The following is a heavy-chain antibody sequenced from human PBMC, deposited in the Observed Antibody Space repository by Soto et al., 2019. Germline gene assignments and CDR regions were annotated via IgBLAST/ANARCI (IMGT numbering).Heavy chain of an antibody. Sequence: PSETLSLTCTVSGASISNFYWSWIRQPAGKGLEWIGRIFISGNTNYNPSLKSRVTMSIDTSKNHFSLNLRSVTAADTAVYYCARDRGVGAETNWFDWWSQGTQVTGSS. J-gene: IGHJ5*01. CDR2: IFISGNT. CDR1: GASISNFY. D-gene: IGHD1-26*01. V-gene: IGHV4-4*07. CDR3: ARDRGVGAETNWFDW.